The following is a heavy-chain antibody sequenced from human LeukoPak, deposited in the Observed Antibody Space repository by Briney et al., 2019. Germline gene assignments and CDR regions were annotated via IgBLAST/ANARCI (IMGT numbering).Heavy chain of an antibody. CDR2: ISSSSSYI. J-gene: IGHJ4*02. CDR3: ARGRPHGNDY. Sequence: GGSLRLSCAASGFTFSSYSMNWVRQAPGKGLEWVSSISSSSSYIYYADSVKGRFSISRDNAKNTLYLQMNSLRVEDTAVYYCARGRPHGNDYWGQGTLVTVSS. CDR1: GFTFSSYS. D-gene: IGHD4-23*01. V-gene: IGHV3-21*01.